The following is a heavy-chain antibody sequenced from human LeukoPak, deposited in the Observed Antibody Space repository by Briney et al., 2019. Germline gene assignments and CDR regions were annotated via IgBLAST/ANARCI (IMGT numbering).Heavy chain of an antibody. CDR2: FDPEDGET. D-gene: IGHD3-22*01. V-gene: IGHV1-24*01. J-gene: IGHJ4*02. CDR1: GYTLTELS. CDR3: ARGATYYYDSSGYYFDY. Sequence: ASVRVSCKVSGYTLTELSMHWVRQAPGKGLEWMGGFDPEDGETIYAQKLQGRVTMTTDTSTSTAYMELRSLRSDDTAVYFCARGATYYYDSSGYYFDYWGQGTLVTVSS.